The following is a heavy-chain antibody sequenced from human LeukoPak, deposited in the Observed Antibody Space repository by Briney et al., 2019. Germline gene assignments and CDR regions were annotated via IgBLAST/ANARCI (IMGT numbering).Heavy chain of an antibody. Sequence: GGSLRLSCAASGFTFSSYAMSWVRQAPGKGLEWVSAISGSGGSIYYADSVKGRFTISRDNSKNTLYLQMNSLRAEDTAVYYCAKKRDDYGGIALNYMDVWGKGTTVTVSS. D-gene: IGHD4-23*01. CDR2: ISGSGGSI. J-gene: IGHJ6*03. CDR3: AKKRDDYGGIALNYMDV. V-gene: IGHV3-23*01. CDR1: GFTFSSYA.